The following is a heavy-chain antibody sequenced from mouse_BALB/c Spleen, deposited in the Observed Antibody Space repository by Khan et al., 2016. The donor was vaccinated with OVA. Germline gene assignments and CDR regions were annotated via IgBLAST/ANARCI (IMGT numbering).Heavy chain of an antibody. CDR2: IWSDGST. V-gene: IGHV2-6-1*01. J-gene: IGHJ4*01. CDR3: ARQPYYHYNIMDY. D-gene: IGHD2-10*01. Sequence: QVQLKESGPGLVAPSQSLSITCTISGFSLTNYGVHWVRQPPGKGLEWLVVIWSDGSTTYNSALKSRLTISKDNSESQVFLKMNSLQTDDTDMYVCARQPYYHYNIMDYWGQGTSVTVSS. CDR1: GFSLTNYG.